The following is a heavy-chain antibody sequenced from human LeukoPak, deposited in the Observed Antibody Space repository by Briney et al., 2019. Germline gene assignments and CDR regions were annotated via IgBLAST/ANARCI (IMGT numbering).Heavy chain of an antibody. CDR1: GFTVSSNY. Sequence: PGGSLRLSCAASGFTVSSNYMSWVRQAPGKGLEWVSVIYSGGNTYYADSVKGRFTISRDNSKNTLYLQMNSLRAEDTAVYYCARNKGGLWFGGGGYYFDYWGQGTLVTVSS. J-gene: IGHJ4*02. V-gene: IGHV3-53*01. CDR2: IYSGGNT. CDR3: ARNKGGLWFGGGGYYFDY. D-gene: IGHD3-10*01.